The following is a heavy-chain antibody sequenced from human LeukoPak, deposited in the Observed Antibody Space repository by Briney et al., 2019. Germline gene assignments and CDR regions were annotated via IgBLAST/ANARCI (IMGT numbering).Heavy chain of an antibody. V-gene: IGHV3-30*18. CDR3: AKIEYYDSSGYLNY. D-gene: IGHD3-22*01. CDR2: ILHDGTNE. Sequence: GGSLRLSCAASGFTFSSYDMHWVRQAPGKGLEWVAGILHDGTNEYYPDSVKGRFTISRDNSKNTLFLQMNSLRAEDTAVYYCAKIEYYDSSGYLNYWGQGTLVSVSS. CDR1: GFTFSSYD. J-gene: IGHJ4*02.